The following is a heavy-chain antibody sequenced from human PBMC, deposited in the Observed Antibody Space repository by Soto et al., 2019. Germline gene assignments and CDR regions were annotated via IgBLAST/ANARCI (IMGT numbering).Heavy chain of an antibody. V-gene: IGHV5-10-1*01. Sequence: EESLKISCKGSGYSFTSYWISWVRQMPGKGLEWMGRIDPSDSYTNYSPSFQGHVTISADKSISTVYLQWSSLKASDTAMYYCARLTSHGSYYYYYGTDVWGQGTTVTVSS. D-gene: IGHD2-2*01. J-gene: IGHJ6*02. CDR1: GYSFTSYW. CDR2: IDPSDSYT. CDR3: ARLTSHGSYYYYYGTDV.